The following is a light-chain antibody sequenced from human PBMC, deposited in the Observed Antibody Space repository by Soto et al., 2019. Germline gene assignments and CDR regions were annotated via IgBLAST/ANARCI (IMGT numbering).Light chain of an antibody. CDR2: NNI. CDR3: ATWDDSLHGLV. CDR1: SSNIGSNT. J-gene: IGLJ2*01. Sequence: QAVVTQPPSTSGTPGQRVSISCSGGSSNIGSNTVTWYQQLPGTAPKLLIYNNIQRPSGVPDRISGSKSGTSAYLAISGLQSEDEADYFCATWDDSLHGLVFGGGTKLTVL. V-gene: IGLV1-44*01.